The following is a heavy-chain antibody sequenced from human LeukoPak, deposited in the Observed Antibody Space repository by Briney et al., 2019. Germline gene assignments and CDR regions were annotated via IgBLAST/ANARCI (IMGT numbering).Heavy chain of an antibody. Sequence: GTSLRLSCAASGFTFSSYGMSWVRQAPGKGLEWVSAISGSGGSTYYADSVKGRFTISRDNSKNTLYLQMNSLRAEDTAVYYCAKASTLLWFGELLCPDVWGKGTTVTISS. D-gene: IGHD3-10*01. CDR1: GFTFSSYG. V-gene: IGHV3-23*01. CDR3: AKASTLLWFGELLCPDV. CDR2: ISGSGGST. J-gene: IGHJ6*04.